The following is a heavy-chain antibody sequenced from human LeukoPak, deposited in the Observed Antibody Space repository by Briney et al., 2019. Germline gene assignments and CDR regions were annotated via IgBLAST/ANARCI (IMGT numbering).Heavy chain of an antibody. V-gene: IGHV4-61*02. D-gene: IGHD1-1*01. Sequence: PSETLSLTCTVSGGSISSGSYYWSWIRQPAGRGLDWIGRIYTTGSTNYNPSLKSRVTISVDTSKNQFSLRLSSVTAADTALYYCASGFRGQLGYFDYWGQGTLVTVSS. CDR2: IYTTGST. CDR3: ASGFRGQLGYFDY. CDR1: GGSISSGSYY. J-gene: IGHJ4*02.